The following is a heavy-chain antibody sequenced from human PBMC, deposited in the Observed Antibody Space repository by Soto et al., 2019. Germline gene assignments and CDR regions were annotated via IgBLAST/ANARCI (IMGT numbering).Heavy chain of an antibody. Sequence: GPEVKKPGASAKVSCKASGYTFHNYGISWVRQVPGQGLEWMGWISGYNGNTNYAPKIQGRVTVTRDTSTATAYMELRSLRSDDTAIYYCARGSESFDLWGQGTLVTVSS. CDR2: ISGYNGNT. CDR3: ARGSESFDL. V-gene: IGHV1-18*01. CDR1: GYTFHNYG. D-gene: IGHD1-26*01. J-gene: IGHJ4*02.